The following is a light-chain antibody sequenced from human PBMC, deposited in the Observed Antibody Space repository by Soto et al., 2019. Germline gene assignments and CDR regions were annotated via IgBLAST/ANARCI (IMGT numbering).Light chain of an antibody. CDR3: QQRSNWPPWT. Sequence: EIVMTQSPATLSVSPGERVTLSCRASQSVSSNLAWYQQKPGQAPRLLIYGASSRATGIPDRFSGSGSGTDFTLTISSLEPEDFAVYYCQQRSNWPPWTFGQGTKVDIK. V-gene: IGKV3-11*01. CDR2: GAS. CDR1: QSVSSN. J-gene: IGKJ1*01.